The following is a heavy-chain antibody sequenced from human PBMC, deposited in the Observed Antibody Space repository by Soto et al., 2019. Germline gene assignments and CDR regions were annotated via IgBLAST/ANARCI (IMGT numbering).Heavy chain of an antibody. CDR3: ARHGRITIFGVVTNWFDP. V-gene: IGHV4-59*05. J-gene: IGHJ5*02. CDR2: IYYSGST. Sequence: SETLSLTCTVSGGSIISNYWSWIRLPPGKGLEWIGSIYYSGSTYYNPSLKSRVTISVDTSKNQFSLKLSSVTAADTAVYYCARHGRITIFGVVTNWFDPWGQGTLVTVSS. D-gene: IGHD3-3*01. CDR1: GGSIISNY.